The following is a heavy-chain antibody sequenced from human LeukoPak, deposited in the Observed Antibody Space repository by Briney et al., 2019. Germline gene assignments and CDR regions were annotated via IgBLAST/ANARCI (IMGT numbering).Heavy chain of an antibody. J-gene: IGHJ5*02. CDR2: INHSGST. CDR1: GGSFSGYY. Sequence: SETLSLTCAVYGGSFSGYYWSWIRQPPGKGLEWLGEINHSGSTNYNPSLKSRVTISVDTSKNQFSLKLSSVTAADTAVYYCARGTLITMIVVAFDPWGQGTLVTVSS. CDR3: ARGTLITMIVVAFDP. V-gene: IGHV4-34*01. D-gene: IGHD3-22*01.